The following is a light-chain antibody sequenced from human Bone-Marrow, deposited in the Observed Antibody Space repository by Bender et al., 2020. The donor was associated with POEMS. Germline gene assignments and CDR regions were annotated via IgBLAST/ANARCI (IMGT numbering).Light chain of an antibody. Sequence: SYELTQSPSVSVSPGQTASITCSGDKLGDKYTTWYQQKPGQSPVLVIYQDIRRPSGIPARFSGSNSGNIATLTISGTQTMDEADYYCQAWDGSLVVFGGGTKLTVL. V-gene: IGLV3-1*01. CDR2: QDI. J-gene: IGLJ2*01. CDR1: KLGDKY. CDR3: QAWDGSLVV.